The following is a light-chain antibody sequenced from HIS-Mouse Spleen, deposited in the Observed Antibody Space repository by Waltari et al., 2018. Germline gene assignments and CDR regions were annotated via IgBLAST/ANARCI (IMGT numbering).Light chain of an antibody. CDR2: EGS. V-gene: IGLV2-8*01. J-gene: IGLJ3*02. CDR3: SSYAGSNNWV. Sequence: QSALTQPPSASGSPGQSVTISCTGTSSDVGGYNYVSWYQQHPGKAPKLMSSEGSKRPTGVPSRFSGSKSGNTASLTVSGLQAEDEADYYCSSYAGSNNWVFGGGTKLTVL. CDR1: SSDVGGYNY.